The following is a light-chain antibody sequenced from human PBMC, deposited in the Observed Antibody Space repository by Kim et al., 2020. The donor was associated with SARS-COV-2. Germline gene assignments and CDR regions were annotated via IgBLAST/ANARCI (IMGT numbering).Light chain of an antibody. CDR1: SLRTYF. CDR3: ASRDSSGNLFV. V-gene: IGLV3-19*01. J-gene: IGLJ1*01. CDR2: GKD. Sequence: SSELTQDPTVSVALGQTIGISCQGDSLRTYFAYWYQQKPGQAPILVIYGKDKRPSGIPARFSGSGSGNTASLTITGPQAEDEADYYCASRDSSGNLFVFGSGTKVTVL.